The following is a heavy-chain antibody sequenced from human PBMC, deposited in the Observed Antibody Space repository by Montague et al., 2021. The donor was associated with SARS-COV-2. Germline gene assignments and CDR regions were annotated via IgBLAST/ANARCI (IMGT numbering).Heavy chain of an antibody. D-gene: IGHD2-2*01. CDR2: ISSTSSYT. J-gene: IGHJ4*02. V-gene: IGHV3-11*05. Sequence: SRRFSCAASGFTFSDYYMSWIRQAPGEGLEWVSYISSTSSYTNYADSVKGRFTVSRDNAKSSLYLHMNSLRPEDTAVYYCARGVPPVYWGQGTLVTVSS. CDR1: GFTFSDYY. CDR3: ARGVPPVY.